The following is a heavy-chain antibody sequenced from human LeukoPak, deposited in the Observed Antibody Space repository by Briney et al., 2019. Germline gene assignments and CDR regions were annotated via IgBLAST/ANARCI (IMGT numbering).Heavy chain of an antibody. V-gene: IGHV3-7*01. D-gene: IGHD6-19*01. CDR2: IKQDGSEK. Sequence: PGGSLRLSCAASGFSFSSDWMSWVRQAPGQGLEWVANIKQDGSEKYYVDSVKGRFTISRDNAKNSLYLQVNSLRAEDTAVYYCARVVGSGWYRNYCDYWGQGTLVTVSS. CDR3: ARVVGSGWYRNYCDY. CDR1: GFSFSSDW. J-gene: IGHJ4*02.